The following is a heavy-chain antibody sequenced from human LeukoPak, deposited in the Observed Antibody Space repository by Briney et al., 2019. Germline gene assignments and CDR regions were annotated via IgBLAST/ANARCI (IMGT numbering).Heavy chain of an antibody. D-gene: IGHD2/OR15-2a*01. CDR1: GGTFSSYA. CDR2: IIPIFDTA. J-gene: IGHJ6*03. V-gene: IGHV1-69*13. CDR3: ARARRTSMGPYYYMDV. Sequence: SVKVSCKASGGTFSSYAISWVRQAPGQGLEWMGGIIPIFDTANYAQKFQGRVTITADESTSTAYMELSSLRSEDTAVYYCARARRTSMGPYYYMDVWGKGTTVTISS.